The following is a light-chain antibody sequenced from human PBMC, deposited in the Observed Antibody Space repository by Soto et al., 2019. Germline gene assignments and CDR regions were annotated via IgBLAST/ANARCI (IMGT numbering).Light chain of an antibody. CDR3: QQYNNWPPTIT. Sequence: DIVLTQSPATLSLSPGERATLSCRASQSVSSYLAWYQQKPGQAPRLLIYDASNRATGIPARFSGSGSGTDFTLTISSLEPEDFAIYYCQQYNNWPPTITFGQGTRLEIK. CDR1: QSVSSY. CDR2: DAS. V-gene: IGKV3-11*01. J-gene: IGKJ5*01.